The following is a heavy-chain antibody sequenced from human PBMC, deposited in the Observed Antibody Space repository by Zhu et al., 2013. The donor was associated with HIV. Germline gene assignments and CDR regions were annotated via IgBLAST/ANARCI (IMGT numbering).Heavy chain of an antibody. D-gene: IGHD3-3*02. V-gene: IGHV1-2*02. J-gene: IGHJ5*01. CDR1: GYTFVDYY. CDR2: VNPNSGDT. CDR3: ARDRRTIFGGPSHWFDS. Sequence: QVLLVQSGAEVKKPGASVKVSCTASGYTFVDYYIHWIRQAPGQKFEWLGWVNPNSGDTDYAQRFQGRVILTSDTSITTAYLELRRLRYDDTAMYYCARDRRTIFGGPSHWFDSWGQGTLVPVSS.